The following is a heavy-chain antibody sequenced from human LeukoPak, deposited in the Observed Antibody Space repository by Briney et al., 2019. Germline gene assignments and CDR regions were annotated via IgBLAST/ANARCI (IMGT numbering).Heavy chain of an antibody. V-gene: IGHV1-18*01. J-gene: IGHJ5*02. CDR3: ARVPRVCSSTSCPKNWFDP. CDR1: GYTFTSYG. D-gene: IGHD2-2*01. CDR2: ISAHNGNT. Sequence: ASVKVSCKASGYTFTSYGISWVRQAPGQGLEWMGWISAHNGNTNYAQKLQGRVTMTTDTSTSTAYMELRSLRSDDTAVYYCARVPRVCSSTSCPKNWFDPWGQGTLVTVSS.